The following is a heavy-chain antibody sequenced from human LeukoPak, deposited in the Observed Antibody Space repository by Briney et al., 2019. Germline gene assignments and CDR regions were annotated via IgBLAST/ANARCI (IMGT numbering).Heavy chain of an antibody. D-gene: IGHD5-12*01. CDR3: ARGRSAGYPYYFEY. CDR1: GYTFTSYD. V-gene: IGHV1-8*03. CDR2: MNPNSGST. Sequence: ASVKVSCKASGYTFTSYDINWVRQAAGQGLEWMGWMNPNSGSTGYAQKFQGRVTITRNTSISTAYMELSGLRSEDTAVYYCARGRSAGYPYYFEYWGQGTLVTVSS. J-gene: IGHJ4*02.